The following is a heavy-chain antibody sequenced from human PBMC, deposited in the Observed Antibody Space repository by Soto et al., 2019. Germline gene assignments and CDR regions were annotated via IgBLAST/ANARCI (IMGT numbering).Heavy chain of an antibody. CDR1: GYTFTSYD. V-gene: IGHV1-8*01. CDR2: MNPNSGGR. CDR3: ARAKGDFDY. J-gene: IGHJ4*02. Sequence: QVQLVQSGAEVKKPGASVKVSCKASGYTFTSYDITWVRKATGQGLEWMGWMNPNSGGRGYAQKFQGRVTMTRDTSKSTAYMELSSLRSEDTAMYYCARAKGDFDYWGQGTLVTVSS.